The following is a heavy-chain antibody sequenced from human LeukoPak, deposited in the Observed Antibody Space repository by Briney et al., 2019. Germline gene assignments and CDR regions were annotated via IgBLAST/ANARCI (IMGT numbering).Heavy chain of an antibody. Sequence: GESLKISCKCSGYSFSNYWIGWARQMPGKGLEWMGIIYPGDSDTKYSPSFQGQVTISADKSISTAYLQWSSLKASDSAMYYCARGAYPFDYWGQGTLVTVSS. CDR1: GYSFSNYW. J-gene: IGHJ4*02. CDR2: IYPGDSDT. CDR3: ARGAYPFDY. V-gene: IGHV5-51*01.